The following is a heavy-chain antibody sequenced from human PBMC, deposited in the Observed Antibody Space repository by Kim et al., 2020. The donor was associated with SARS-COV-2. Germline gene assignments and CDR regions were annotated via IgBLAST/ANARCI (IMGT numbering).Heavy chain of an antibody. CDR3: ARDYPYCSGGSCYDGWFDP. CDR1: GYTFTSYA. Sequence: VKVSCKASGYTFTSYAMNWVRQAPGQGLEWMGWINTNTGNPTYAQGFTGRFVFSLDTSVSTAYLQISSLKAEDTAVYYCARDYPYCSGGSCYDGWFDPWGQGTLVTVSS. D-gene: IGHD2-15*01. V-gene: IGHV7-4-1*02. J-gene: IGHJ5*02. CDR2: INTNTGNP.